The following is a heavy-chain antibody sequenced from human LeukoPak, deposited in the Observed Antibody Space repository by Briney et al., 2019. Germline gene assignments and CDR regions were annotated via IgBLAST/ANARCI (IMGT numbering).Heavy chain of an antibody. J-gene: IGHJ2*01. CDR3: VRGQSDDYGDPRGYFDL. CDR1: GGSFSGYY. D-gene: IGHD4-17*01. Sequence: SETLSLTCAVYGGSFSGYYWSWIRQPPGKGLEWIGEINHSGSTNYNPSLKSRVTISVDTSKNQFSLKLSSATAADTAVYYCVRGQSDDYGDPRGYFDLWGRGTLVTVSS. CDR2: INHSGST. V-gene: IGHV4-34*01.